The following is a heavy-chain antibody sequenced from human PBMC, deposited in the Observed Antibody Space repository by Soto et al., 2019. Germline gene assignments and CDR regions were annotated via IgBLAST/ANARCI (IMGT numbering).Heavy chain of an antibody. CDR2: IIHSEST. CDR1: GGSFSAYY. V-gene: IGHV4-34*12. Sequence: SETLSLTCAVYGGSFSAYYWSWVRQPPGKGLEWIGEIIHSESTKYNPSLKSRVTISVDTSKNQFSLKLSSVTAADTAVYFCARQRPTDGRWEFANYYGMDVWGQGTPVTVSS. CDR3: ARQRPTDGRWEFANYYGMDV. J-gene: IGHJ6*02. D-gene: IGHD1-26*01.